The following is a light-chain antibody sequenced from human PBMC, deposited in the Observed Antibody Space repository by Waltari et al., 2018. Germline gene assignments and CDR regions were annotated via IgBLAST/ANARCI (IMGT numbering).Light chain of an antibody. V-gene: IGKV3-20*01. CDR2: DAT. CDR1: QSVRSSY. CDR3: QQYGSSSWT. J-gene: IGKJ1*01. Sequence: EIVLTQSPGTLSLSPGDRATLSCRASQSVRSSYLAWYHQKPGQAPRLLIYDATSRATGIPDRFSGSGSVTDFTLTISRLEPEDFAVYYCQQYGSSSWTFGQGTKVEIK.